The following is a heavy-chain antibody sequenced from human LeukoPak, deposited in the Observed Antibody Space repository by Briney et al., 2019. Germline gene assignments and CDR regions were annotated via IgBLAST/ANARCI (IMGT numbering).Heavy chain of an antibody. D-gene: IGHD2-2*01. J-gene: IGHJ6*03. V-gene: IGHV3-21*04. Sequence: NPGGSLRLSCAASGFTFSSYSMNWVRQAPGKGLELVSSIGSSRSYIYYADSVKGRFTISRDNAKNSLYLQMNSLRAEDTAVYYCAKDRVPKTYYYYYMDVWGKGTTVTVSS. CDR1: GFTFSSYS. CDR3: AKDRVPKTYYYYYMDV. CDR2: IGSSRSYI.